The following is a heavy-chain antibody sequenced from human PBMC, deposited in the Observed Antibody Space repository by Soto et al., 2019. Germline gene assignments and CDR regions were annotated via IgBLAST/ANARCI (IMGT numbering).Heavy chain of an antibody. J-gene: IGHJ6*03. CDR1: GGSFSDYS. V-gene: IGHV4-34*01. CDR3: ARVSLNSMRDYIGGSFRPYYYYYMDV. D-gene: IGHD3-16*02. Sequence: PSETLSLTCAVSGGSFSDYSWTWIRQPPGKGLEWIGEINHSGSTNYNPSLKSRVTISVDTSKNQFSLKLSSVTAADTAVYYCARVSLNSMRDYIGGSFRPYYYYYMDVWGKGTTVTVTS. CDR2: INHSGST.